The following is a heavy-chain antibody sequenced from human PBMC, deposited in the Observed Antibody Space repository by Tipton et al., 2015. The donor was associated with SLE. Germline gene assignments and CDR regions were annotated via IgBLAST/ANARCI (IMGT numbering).Heavy chain of an antibody. J-gene: IGHJ5*02. D-gene: IGHD6-19*01. CDR2: ISGSGGST. CDR1: GFTFSSYA. Sequence: SLRLSCAASGFTFSSYAMSWVRQAPGKGLEWVSAISGSGGSTYYADSVKGRFTISRDNAKNSLYLQMNSLRAEDTAVYYCARDSSITGGWFDPWGQGTLVTVSS. CDR3: ARDSSITGGWFDP. V-gene: IGHV3-23*01.